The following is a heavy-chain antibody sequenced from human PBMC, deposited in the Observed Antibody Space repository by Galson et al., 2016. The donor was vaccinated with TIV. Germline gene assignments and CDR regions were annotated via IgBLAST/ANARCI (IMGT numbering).Heavy chain of an antibody. V-gene: IGHV3-23*01. J-gene: IGHJ3*01. Sequence: SLRLSCAASGFTFNTYAMSWVRQAPGKGLEWVSVINVSGDRTYYADSVKGRFTVSRDNSKNTLYLQMNNLRAEDTGIYYCARDRITYTLRGAFNLWGQGTWVTVSS. CDR3: ARDRITYTLRGAFNL. CDR2: INVSGDRT. CDR1: GFTFNTYA. D-gene: IGHD3-10*01.